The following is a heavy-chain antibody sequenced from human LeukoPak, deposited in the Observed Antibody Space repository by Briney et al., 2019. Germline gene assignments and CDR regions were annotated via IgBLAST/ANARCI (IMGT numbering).Heavy chain of an antibody. CDR3: ARGASSGAARS. D-gene: IGHD6-6*01. Sequence: SETLSLTCAVSGGSFSGHYWSWIRQSPGEGLEWIGEIDHSGNTNYNPSLKGRLTISVDTSKSQFSLRLSSVTAADTAVYYCARGASSGAARSWGQGTLVTVSS. V-gene: IGHV4-34*01. CDR1: GGSFSGHY. J-gene: IGHJ5*02. CDR2: IDHSGNT.